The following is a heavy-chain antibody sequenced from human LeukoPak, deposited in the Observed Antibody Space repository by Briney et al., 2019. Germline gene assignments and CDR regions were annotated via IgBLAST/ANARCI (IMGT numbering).Heavy chain of an antibody. CDR2: IYTSGST. D-gene: IGHD4-23*01. CDR3: ARVGLYGGKLDY. V-gene: IGHV4-61*02. CDR1: GGSISSGSYY. J-gene: IGHJ4*02. Sequence: SETLSLTCTVSGGSISSGSYYWSWIRQPAGKGLEWIGRIYTSGSTDYNPSLKSRVTISIDTSNNQFSLKLTSVTAADTAVYYCARVGLYGGKLDYWGQGILVTVSS.